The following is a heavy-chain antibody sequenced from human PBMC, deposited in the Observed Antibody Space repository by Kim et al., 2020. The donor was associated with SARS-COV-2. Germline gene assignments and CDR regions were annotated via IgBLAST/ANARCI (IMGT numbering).Heavy chain of an antibody. Sequence: GGSLRLSCAASGFTFSSYAMHWVRQAPGKGLEWVAVISYDGSNKYYADSVKGRFTISRDNSKNTLYLQMNSLRAEDTAVYYCARVLGPDRETIAAGGIKNYYYCGIDVWGQGTTVTVSS. CDR1: GFTFSSYA. CDR2: ISYDGSNK. J-gene: IGHJ6*02. D-gene: IGHD6-13*01. V-gene: IGHV3-30*04. CDR3: ARVLGPDRETIAAGGIKNYYYCGIDV.